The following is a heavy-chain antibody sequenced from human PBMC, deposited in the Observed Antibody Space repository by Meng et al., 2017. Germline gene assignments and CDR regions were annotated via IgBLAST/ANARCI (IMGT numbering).Heavy chain of an antibody. J-gene: IGHJ5*02. CDR2: IIPIFSTA. CDR3: SMVRGGSTITIFWFDP. CDR1: CCTVCSCA. D-gene: IGHD3-10*01. Sequence: HVQLLAAGVLETKPASSVTCVCEAWCCTVCSCAWIWQRQGTGLGLDWMGGIIPIFSTADYAQKFLDIVAITSDESTSTTYMELSSLESADTAVENGSMVRGGSTITIFWFDPWGQGALVTVSS. V-gene: IGHV1-69*01.